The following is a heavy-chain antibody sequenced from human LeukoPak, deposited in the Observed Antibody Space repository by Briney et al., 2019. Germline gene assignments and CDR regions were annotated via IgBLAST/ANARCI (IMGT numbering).Heavy chain of an antibody. CDR3: ARQQGYCSSTSCYFRHSEFDP. CDR2: INHSGST. V-gene: IGHV4-34*01. CDR1: GGSFSGYY. D-gene: IGHD2-2*01. Sequence: SETLSLTCAVYGGSFSGYYWSWIRQPPGKGLEWIGEINHSGSTNYNPSLKSRVTISVDTSKNQFSLKLSSVTAADTAVYYCARQQGYCSSTSCYFRHSEFDPWGQGTLVTVSS. J-gene: IGHJ5*02.